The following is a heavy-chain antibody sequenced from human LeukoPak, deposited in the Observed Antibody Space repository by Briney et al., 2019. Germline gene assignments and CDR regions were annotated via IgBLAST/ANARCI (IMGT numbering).Heavy chain of an antibody. CDR2: IYTSGST. Sequence: PSQTLSLTCTVSGGSISSGSYYWSWIRQPAGRGLEWIGRIYTSGSTNYNPSLKSRVTISVDTSKNQFSLKLISVTAADTAVYYCARDLRYCSGGSCYSRWFDPWGQGTLVTVSS. D-gene: IGHD2-15*01. J-gene: IGHJ5*02. V-gene: IGHV4-61*02. CDR3: ARDLRYCSGGSCYSRWFDP. CDR1: GGSISSGSYY.